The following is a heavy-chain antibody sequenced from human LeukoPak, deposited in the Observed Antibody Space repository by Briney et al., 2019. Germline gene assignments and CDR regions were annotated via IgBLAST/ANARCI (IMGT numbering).Heavy chain of an antibody. CDR2: IYYSGST. V-gene: IGHV4-59*01. CDR1: GGSISSFH. Sequence: SETLSLTCTVSGGSISSFHWSWIRQPPGKGLEWIGYIYYSGSTNYNPSLKSRVTISVDTSKNQFSLKLSSVTAADTAVYYCARGSRNQEYYYDSSGYYLWFDPWGQGTLVTVSS. J-gene: IGHJ5*02. CDR3: ARGSRNQEYYYDSSGYYLWFDP. D-gene: IGHD3-22*01.